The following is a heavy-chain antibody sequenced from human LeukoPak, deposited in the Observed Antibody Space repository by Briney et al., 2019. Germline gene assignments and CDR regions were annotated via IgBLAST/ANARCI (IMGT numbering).Heavy chain of an antibody. CDR2: IVVGSGNT. Sequence: ASVKVSCKASGFIFTSSAMLWVRQARGQRLEWIGSIVVGSGNTNYAQKFQERGTITRDMSTSTAYMELSSLRSEDTAVYYCAAVANDFWSGYYSDYWGQGTLVTVSS. J-gene: IGHJ4*02. CDR1: GFIFTSSA. D-gene: IGHD3-3*01. CDR3: AAVANDFWSGYYSDY. V-gene: IGHV1-58*02.